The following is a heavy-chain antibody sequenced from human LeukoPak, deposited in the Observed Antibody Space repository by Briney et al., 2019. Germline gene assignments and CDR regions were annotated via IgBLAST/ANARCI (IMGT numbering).Heavy chain of an antibody. CDR3: VGILTGYGGYYYYMDV. Sequence: SETLSLTCTVSGGSISSSSYYSGWIRQPPGKGLEWIGSIYYSGSTYYNPSLKSRVTISVDTSKNQFSLKLSSVTAADTAVYHCVGILTGYGGYYYYMDVWAKGTTVTVSS. J-gene: IGHJ6*03. CDR2: IYYSGST. D-gene: IGHD3-9*01. CDR1: GGSISSSSYY. V-gene: IGHV4-39*01.